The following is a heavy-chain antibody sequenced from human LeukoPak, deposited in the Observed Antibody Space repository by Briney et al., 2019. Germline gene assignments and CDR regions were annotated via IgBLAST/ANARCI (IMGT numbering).Heavy chain of an antibody. Sequence: PSETLSLTCTVSGGSISSYYWSWIRQPAGKGLEWIGRIYTSGSTNYNPSLKSRVTMSVDTSKNQFSLKLSSVTAADTAVYYCARAHDYYGSGSYTYYMDVWGKGTTVTVSS. V-gene: IGHV4-4*07. CDR1: GGSISSYY. CDR3: ARAHDYYGSGSYTYYMDV. CDR2: IYTSGST. J-gene: IGHJ6*03. D-gene: IGHD3-10*01.